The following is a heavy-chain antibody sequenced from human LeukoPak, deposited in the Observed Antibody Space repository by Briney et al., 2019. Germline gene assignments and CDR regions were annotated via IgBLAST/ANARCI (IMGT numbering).Heavy chain of an antibody. CDR3: ARGRSRERAYGMDV. V-gene: IGHV3-30-3*01. J-gene: IGHJ6*02. D-gene: IGHD6-6*01. Sequence: PGRSLRLSCAASGFTFNSYEMHWVRQAPGKGLEWVAVISYDGSNKYYAGFVKGRFTFSRDNSKNTVHLQMNSLRAEDTAVYYCARGRSRERAYGMDVWGPGTTVTVSS. CDR1: GFTFNSYE. CDR2: ISYDGSNK.